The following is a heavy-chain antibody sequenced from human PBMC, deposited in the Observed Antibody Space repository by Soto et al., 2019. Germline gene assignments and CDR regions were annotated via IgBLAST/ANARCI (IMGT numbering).Heavy chain of an antibody. CDR1: GYRFNMSG. V-gene: IGHV1-18*01. CDR2: ISGYNGNT. J-gene: IGHJ6*02. Sequence: GAPAKVSCKSSGYRFNMSGINWARQAPGQGLEWMGWISGYNGNTNYEQKFQDRVTMTTDTTTNTAYMELRSLRSDDTAVYYCAREGPRPYYYYGMDVWGQGTTVTVS. CDR3: AREGPRPYYYYGMDV.